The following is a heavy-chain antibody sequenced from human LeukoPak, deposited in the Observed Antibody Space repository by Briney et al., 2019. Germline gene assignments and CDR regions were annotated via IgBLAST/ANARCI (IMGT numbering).Heavy chain of an antibody. CDR3: AREGHTSGYCGTFDV. J-gene: IGHJ3*01. V-gene: IGHV1-18*01. CDR2: ISGYSGST. Sequence: ASVKVSCKASGYAFTSYGITWVRQAPGQGLEWMGWISGYSGSTNYVQKFQGRVTMTTDTSTSTAYMELRSLRSDDTAVYYCAREGHTSGYCGTFDVWGQGTTVAVS. CDR1: GYAFTSYG. D-gene: IGHD3-22*01.